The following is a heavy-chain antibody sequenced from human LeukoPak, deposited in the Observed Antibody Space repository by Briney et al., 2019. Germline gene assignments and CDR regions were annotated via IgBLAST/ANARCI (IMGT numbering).Heavy chain of an antibody. V-gene: IGHV3-7*01. CDR1: GLTFSRHW. J-gene: IGHJ6*03. CDR2: IKQDGSEK. D-gene: IGHD2-8*02. CDR3: ASRYCTGVNCFAASYMCMDV. Sequence: PGGSLRLSCAASGLTFSRHWMTWFRQAPGKGLEWVANIKQDGSEKYYVDSVKGRFTISRDNADRSLYLQMTSLRVEDTAVYFCASRYCTGVNCFAASYMCMDVWGKGTTVTVSS.